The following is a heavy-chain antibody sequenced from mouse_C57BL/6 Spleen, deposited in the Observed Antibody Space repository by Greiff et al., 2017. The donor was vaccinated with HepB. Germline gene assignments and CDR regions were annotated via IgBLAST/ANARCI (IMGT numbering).Heavy chain of an antibody. CDR3: TRLGGLLSDY. CDR1: GYTFTDYE. Sequence: VKLMESGAELVRPGASVTLSCKASGYTFTDYEMHWVKQTPVHGLEWIGAIDPETGGTAYNQKFKGKAILTADKSSSTAYMELRSLTSEDSAVYYCTRLGGLLSDYWGQGTTLTVSS. V-gene: IGHV1-15*01. D-gene: IGHD1-1*01. J-gene: IGHJ2*01. CDR2: IDPETGGT.